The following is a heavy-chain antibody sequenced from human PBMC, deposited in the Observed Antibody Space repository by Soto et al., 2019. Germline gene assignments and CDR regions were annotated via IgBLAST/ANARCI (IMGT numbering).Heavy chain of an antibody. CDR2: VYYSGTT. V-gene: IGHV4-30-4*01. Sequence: SETLSLTCTVSGGPINTGDYYWSWVRQPPGKGLEWIGYVYYSGTTYENPSLKSRIAMSVDTSENQFSLNLYSVTAADTAVYYCATYYDSSGPTFDNWRQGTLVTVSS. J-gene: IGHJ4*02. CDR1: GGPINTGDYY. CDR3: ATYYDSSGPTFDN. D-gene: IGHD3-22*01.